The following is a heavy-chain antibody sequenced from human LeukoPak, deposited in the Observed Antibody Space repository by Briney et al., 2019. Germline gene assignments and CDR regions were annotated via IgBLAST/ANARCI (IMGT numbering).Heavy chain of an antibody. Sequence: ASVKVSCKASGYTFTGYYMHWVRQAPGQGLEWMGWINPNSGGTNYEQKFQGRVTMTRDTSISTAYMELSRLRSDDTAVYYCARDNDGYTIDYWGQGTLVTVSS. J-gene: IGHJ4*02. V-gene: IGHV1-2*02. CDR3: ARDNDGYTIDY. CDR2: INPNSGGT. CDR1: GYTFTGYY. D-gene: IGHD5-24*01.